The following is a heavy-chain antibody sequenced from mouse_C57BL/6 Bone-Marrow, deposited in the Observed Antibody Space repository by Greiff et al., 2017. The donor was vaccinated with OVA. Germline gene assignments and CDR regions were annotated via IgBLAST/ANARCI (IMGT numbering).Heavy chain of an antibody. J-gene: IGHJ2*01. D-gene: IGHD2-4*01. CDR1: GFTFSSYT. CDR3: ARQRRLRLGYYFDY. CDR2: ISGGGGNT. V-gene: IGHV5-9*01. Sequence: EVKLMESGGGLVKPGGSLKLSCAASGFTFSSYTMSWVRQTPEKRLEWVATISGGGGNTYYPDRVKGRFTISRDNAKNTLYLQMSSLRSEDTALYYCARQRRLRLGYYFDYWGQGTTLTVSS.